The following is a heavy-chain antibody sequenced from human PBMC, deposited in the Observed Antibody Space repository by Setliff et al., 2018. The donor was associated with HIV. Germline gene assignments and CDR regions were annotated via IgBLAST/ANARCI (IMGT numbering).Heavy chain of an antibody. CDR1: GYPFNVYY. V-gene: IGHV1-2*02. Sequence: ASVKVSCKPSGYPFNVYYVNWVRQAPGQGLEWVGWIRPNGGTTKYAPKFQGRVTLTRDTANTTVYMDLGSLTSDDTAIYYCAKGGGSYCGGGSCPPYWFDPWGQGTLVTVSS. CDR2: IRPNGGTT. D-gene: IGHD2-15*01. J-gene: IGHJ5*02. CDR3: AKGGGSYCGGGSCPPYWFDP.